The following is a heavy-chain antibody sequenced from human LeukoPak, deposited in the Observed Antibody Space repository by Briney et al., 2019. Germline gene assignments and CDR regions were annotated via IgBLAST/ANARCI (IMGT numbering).Heavy chain of an antibody. CDR3: ASAGSGSYYPHLSFDY. CDR2: IYYSGST. J-gene: IGHJ4*02. Sequence: PSETLSLTCTVSGDSISSTTYYWGWIRQPPGKGLEWIGSIYYSGSTYYNPSLKSRVTISVDTSKNQFSLKLSSVTAADTAVYYCASAGSGSYYPHLSFDYWGQGTLVTVSS. V-gene: IGHV4-39*01. CDR1: GDSISSTTYY. D-gene: IGHD3-10*01.